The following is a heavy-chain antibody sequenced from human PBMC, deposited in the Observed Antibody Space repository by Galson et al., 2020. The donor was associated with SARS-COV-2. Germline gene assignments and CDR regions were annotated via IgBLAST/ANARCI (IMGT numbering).Heavy chain of an antibody. J-gene: IGHJ4*02. V-gene: IGHV5-51*01. CDR1: GYSFADYW. CDR2: IYPGDSYT. CDR3: ARHGASDGWYEGIDY. D-gene: IGHD6-19*01. Sequence: GESLKISCKGSGYSFADYWIGWVRQMPGKGLQWLGVIYPGDSYTIYSPSFQGQVPVSADKSINTAYLQWSSLEASDTAMYCCARHGASDGWYEGIDYWGQGTLVTVSS.